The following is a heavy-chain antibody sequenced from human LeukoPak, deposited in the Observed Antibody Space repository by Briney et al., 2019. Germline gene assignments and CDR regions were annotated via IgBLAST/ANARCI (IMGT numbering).Heavy chain of an antibody. D-gene: IGHD1-26*01. CDR3: ARAGGPGDYVVY. CDR1: GFTFSNYA. J-gene: IGHJ4*02. CDR2: ISGGGASR. Sequence: GGSLRLSCAASGFTFSNYAMNWVRQAPGKGLEWVSGISGGGASRDYADSVKGRFTISRDNAKNTLYLQMNSLRAEDTAVYYCARAGGPGDYVVYWGQGTLVTVSS. V-gene: IGHV3-23*01.